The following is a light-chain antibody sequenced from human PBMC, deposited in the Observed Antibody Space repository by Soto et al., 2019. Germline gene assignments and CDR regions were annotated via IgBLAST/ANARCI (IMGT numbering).Light chain of an antibody. J-gene: IGKJ2*01. CDR3: LHDYNYPYT. CDR1: QSISSW. V-gene: IGKV1-5*03. CDR2: KAS. Sequence: DIQMTQSPSTLSASVGDRVIITCRASQSISSWLAWYQQKAGKAPKLLIYKASSLQSGVPSRFSGSGSGTDFTLTISSLQPEDFATYYCLHDYNYPYTFGQGTKVDIK.